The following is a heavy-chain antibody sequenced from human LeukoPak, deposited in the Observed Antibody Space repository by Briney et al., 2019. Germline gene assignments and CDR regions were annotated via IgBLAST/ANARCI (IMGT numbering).Heavy chain of an antibody. CDR3: ARDANYYDSSGYPFDY. Sequence: NPGGSLRLSCAASGFTFSSYSMNWVRQAPGKGLEWVSSISSSSSYTYYADSVKGRFTISRGNAKNSLYLQMNSLRAEDTAVYYCARDANYYDSSGYPFDYWGQGTLVTVSS. V-gene: IGHV3-21*01. J-gene: IGHJ4*02. D-gene: IGHD3-22*01. CDR2: ISSSSSYT. CDR1: GFTFSSYS.